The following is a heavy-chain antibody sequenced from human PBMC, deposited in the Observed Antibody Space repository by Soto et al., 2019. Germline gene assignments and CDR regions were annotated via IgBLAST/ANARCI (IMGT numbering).Heavy chain of an antibody. V-gene: IGHV4-31*03. CDR3: ARGDPLYNWFDP. J-gene: IGHJ5*02. CDR2: IYYSGST. Sequence: QVQLQESGPGLVKPSQTLSLTCTVSGGSISSGGYYWSWIRQHPGKGLEWIGYIYYSGSTYYNPSLKGRVTISVDTSKNQCSLKLSSVTAADTAVYYCARGDPLYNWFDPWGQGTLVTVSS. CDR1: GGSISSGGYY.